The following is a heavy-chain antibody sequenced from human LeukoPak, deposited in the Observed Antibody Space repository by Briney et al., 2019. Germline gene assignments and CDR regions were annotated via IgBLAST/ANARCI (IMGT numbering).Heavy chain of an antibody. Sequence: ASVKVSCKASGYTFTGYYMHWVRQAPGQGLEWMGWINPNSGGTNYAQKFQGRVTMNRDTSISTAYMELSRLRSDDTAVYYCARGLGSYFDYYYYMDVWGKGTTVTVSS. J-gene: IGHJ6*03. D-gene: IGHD1-26*01. CDR1: GYTFTGYY. CDR3: ARGLGSYFDYYYYMDV. CDR2: INPNSGGT. V-gene: IGHV1-2*02.